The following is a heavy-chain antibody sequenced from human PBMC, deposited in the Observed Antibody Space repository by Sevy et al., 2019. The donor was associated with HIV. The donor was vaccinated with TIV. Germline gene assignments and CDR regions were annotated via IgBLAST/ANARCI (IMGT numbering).Heavy chain of an antibody. CDR1: GYSISSGYY. CDR2: IHHSGST. V-gene: IGHV4-38-2*02. D-gene: IGHD6-13*01. J-gene: IGHJ5*02. Sequence: SETLSLTCTVSGYSISSGYYWGWIRQPPGKGLEWIGSIHHSGSTYYNPSLKGRVTISVEMSKNQFSLKMSSVTAADTAVFYCARDKAYSSSWYGEGNWFDPWGQGTLVTVSS. CDR3: ARDKAYSSSWYGEGNWFDP.